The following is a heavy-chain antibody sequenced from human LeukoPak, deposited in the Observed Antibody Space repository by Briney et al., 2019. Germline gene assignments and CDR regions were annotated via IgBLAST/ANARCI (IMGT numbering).Heavy chain of an antibody. CDR3: ARRLGELSMFGP. CDR1: GYSISSGYY. CDR2: IYYSGST. V-gene: IGHV4-38-2*02. D-gene: IGHD1-26*01. J-gene: IGHJ5*02. Sequence: SETLSLTCTVSGYSISSGYYWGWIRQPPGKGLEWIGSIYYSGSTYYNPSLKSRVTISVDTSKNQFSLKLSSVTAADTAVYYCARRLGELSMFGPWGQGTLVTVSS.